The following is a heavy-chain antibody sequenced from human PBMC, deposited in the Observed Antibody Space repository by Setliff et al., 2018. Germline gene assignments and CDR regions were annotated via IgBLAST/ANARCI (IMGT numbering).Heavy chain of an antibody. D-gene: IGHD6-25*01. Sequence: GGSLRLSCAASGFTFSDYNMNWARQAPGKGLEWLSYISSSSGTIFYADSVKGRFSISRDSAKSSLSLQMNSLRGEDTAVYYCARSRRPRRLQSDFDHWGQGTLVTVSS. CDR2: ISSSSGTI. CDR1: GFTFSDYN. CDR3: ARSRRPRRLQSDFDH. V-gene: IGHV3-48*01. J-gene: IGHJ4*02.